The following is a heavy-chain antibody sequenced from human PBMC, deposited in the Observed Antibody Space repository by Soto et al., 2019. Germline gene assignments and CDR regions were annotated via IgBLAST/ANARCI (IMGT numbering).Heavy chain of an antibody. V-gene: IGHV4-39*01. D-gene: IGHD3-22*01. CDR3: ARLLSGFAAY. CDR2: INYSGST. J-gene: IGHJ4*02. CDR1: GGSISSSSHY. Sequence: QLQLQESGPGLVKPSETLSLTCTVSGGSISSSSHYWGWIRQPPGKGLEWTGSINYSGSTYYNPSLQSRAPLSVDTSKNQFSLKVSSVTAADTAVYYCARLLSGFAAYWGQGTLVTVSS.